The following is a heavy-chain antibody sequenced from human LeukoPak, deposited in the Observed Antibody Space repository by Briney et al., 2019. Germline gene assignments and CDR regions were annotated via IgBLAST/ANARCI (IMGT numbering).Heavy chain of an antibody. CDR2: IYYSGST. CDR3: ARHSLNWNLDY. D-gene: IGHD1-1*01. Sequence: SGTLSLTCTVSGGSISSYYWSWIRQPPGKGLEWIGYIYYSGSTNYNPSLKSRVTISVDTSKNQFSLKLSSVTAADTAVYYCARHSLNWNLDYWGQGTLVTVSS. V-gene: IGHV4-59*08. CDR1: GGSISSYY. J-gene: IGHJ4*02.